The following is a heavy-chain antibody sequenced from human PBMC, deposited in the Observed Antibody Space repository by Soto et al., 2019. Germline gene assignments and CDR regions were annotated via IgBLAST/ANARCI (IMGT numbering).Heavy chain of an antibody. V-gene: IGHV4-4*01. CDR2: IDHSGTT. J-gene: IGHJ3*02. CDR3: ARGKFYAFDI. CDR1: GVSISIPNW. Sequence: TLSLTCAVSGVSISIPNWWAWVRQAPGKGLEWIGEIDHSGTTNYNPSLNSRVTISLDRSKNQFSLRLTSVAAADTAVYFCARGKFYAFDIWGQGTRVTVS.